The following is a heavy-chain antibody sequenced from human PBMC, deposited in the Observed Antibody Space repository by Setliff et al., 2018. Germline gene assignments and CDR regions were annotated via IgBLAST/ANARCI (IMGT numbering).Heavy chain of an antibody. CDR1: GQYFSDYY. D-gene: IGHD3-10*01. Sequence: SATLSLTCAIYGQYFSDYYWRCLRQPPGKGLEWIGEINHSGSTNYNPSPKSRVTISVDTSKNQFSLKLSSVTAADTAVYYCASTNFLPRGFGYYYGSVKMDVWGKGTTVTVSS. V-gene: IGHV4-34*01. J-gene: IGHJ6*04. CDR3: ASTNFLPRGFGYYYGSVKMDV. CDR2: INHSGST.